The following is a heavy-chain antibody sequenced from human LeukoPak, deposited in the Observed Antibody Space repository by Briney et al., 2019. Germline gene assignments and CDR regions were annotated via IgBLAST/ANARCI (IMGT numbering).Heavy chain of an antibody. D-gene: IGHD6-19*01. CDR2: ISNSGGST. CDR1: GFTFSSYA. V-gene: IGHV3-23*01. Sequence: SGGSLRLSCAASGFTFSSYAMSWVRQAPGKGLEWVSAISNSGGSTYYAVSVKGRFTISRDNSKNTLYLQMNSLRAEDTAVYYCARESVAVPGTIDDWGQGTLVTVSS. J-gene: IGHJ4*02. CDR3: ARESVAVPGTIDD.